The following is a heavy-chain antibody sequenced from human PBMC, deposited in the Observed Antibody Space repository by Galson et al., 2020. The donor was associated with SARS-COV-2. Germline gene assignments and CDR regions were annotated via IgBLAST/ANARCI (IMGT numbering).Heavy chain of an antibody. CDR2: IKPSGDIT. J-gene: IGHJ4*02. CDR3: AREWGDINSSVFDY. Sequence: ASVKVSCKASGYTFISFYIHWVRQAPGQGLEWVGVIKPSGDITSYAHKFRGRVTVTRDMSTQTVYMELSSLTSEDTAVYYCAREWGDINSSVFDYWGQGSLVVVSS. D-gene: IGHD2-21*01. V-gene: IGHV1-46*01. CDR1: GYTFISFY.